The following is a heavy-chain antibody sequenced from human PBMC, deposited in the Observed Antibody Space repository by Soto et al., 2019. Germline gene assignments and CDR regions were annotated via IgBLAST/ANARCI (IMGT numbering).Heavy chain of an antibody. CDR2: ISYDGSNK. CDR3: AKDLLLTTVTTVGD. Sequence: VQLVESGGGVVQPGRSLRLSCAASGFTFSTYGMHWVRQAPGKGLEWVAVISYDGSNKYYADSVKGRFTISRDNSKNTLWLQMDSLRAEDTAVYYCAKDLLLTTVTTVGDWGQGTLVTVSS. CDR1: GFTFSTYG. V-gene: IGHV3-30*18. J-gene: IGHJ4*02. D-gene: IGHD4-17*01.